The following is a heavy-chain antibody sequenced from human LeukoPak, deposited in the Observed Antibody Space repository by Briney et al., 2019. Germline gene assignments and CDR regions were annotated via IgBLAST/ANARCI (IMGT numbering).Heavy chain of an antibody. CDR1: GGSISSSSYY. CDR3: ARQYQLLLGWFDP. CDR2: IYYSGST. J-gene: IGHJ5*02. V-gene: IGHV4-39*01. Sequence: MPSETLSLTCTGSGGSISSSSYYWGWIRQPPGKGLEWIGSIYYSGSTYYNPSLKSRVTISVDTSKNQFSLKLSSVTAADTAVYYCARQYQLLLGWFDPWGQGTLVTVSS. D-gene: IGHD2-2*01.